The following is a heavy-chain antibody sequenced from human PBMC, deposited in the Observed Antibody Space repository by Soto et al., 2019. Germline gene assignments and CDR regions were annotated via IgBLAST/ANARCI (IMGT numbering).Heavy chain of an antibody. CDR3: SRVPDY. Sequence: QLQLQESGSGLVKPSQTLSLTFAVSGGAISSGGYSWSWVRQPPGKGLEWIGYIYHSGSTYYNPSLKSRVTISVDMSKNQFSLRLSSVTDADTAVYDCSRVPDYWGQGTLVTVSS. J-gene: IGHJ4*02. V-gene: IGHV4-30-2*01. CDR2: IYHSGST. CDR1: GGAISSGGYS.